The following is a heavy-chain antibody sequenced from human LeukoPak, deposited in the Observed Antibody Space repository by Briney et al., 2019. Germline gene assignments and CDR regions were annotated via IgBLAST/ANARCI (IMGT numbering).Heavy chain of an antibody. J-gene: IGHJ4*02. D-gene: IGHD6-13*01. Sequence: ASVKVSCKASGYTFTGYYMHWVRQAPGQGLEWMGWVNPNSGGTNYAQKFQGRVTMTRDTSISTAYMELSRLRSDDTAVYYCARAPPAGTDYFDYWGQGTLVTVSS. V-gene: IGHV1-2*02. CDR2: VNPNSGGT. CDR3: ARAPPAGTDYFDY. CDR1: GYTFTGYY.